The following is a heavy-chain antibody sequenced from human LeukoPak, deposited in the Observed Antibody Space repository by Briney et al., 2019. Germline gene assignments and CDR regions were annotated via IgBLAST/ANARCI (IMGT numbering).Heavy chain of an antibody. CDR3: ARRPYYGDYEYFDL. J-gene: IGHJ2*01. CDR2: IYYSGST. V-gene: IGHV4-39*01. CDR1: GGSISSSSYY. Sequence: SETLSLTCTVSGGSISSSSYYWGWIRQPPGKGLEWIGSIYYSGSTYYNPSLKSRVTISVDTSKNQFSLKLSSVTAADTAVYYCARRPYYGDYEYFDLWGRGTLVTVSS. D-gene: IGHD4-17*01.